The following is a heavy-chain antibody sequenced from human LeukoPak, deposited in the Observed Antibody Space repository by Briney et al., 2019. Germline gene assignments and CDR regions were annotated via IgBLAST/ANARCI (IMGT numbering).Heavy chain of an antibody. D-gene: IGHD3-22*01. CDR2: IYYSGST. CDR1: GGSISSYY. CDR3: ARHVMYYYDSRGICDY. J-gene: IGHJ4*02. V-gene: IGHV4-59*01. Sequence: PSETLSLTRTVSGGSISSYYWSWIRQPPGKGLEWIGYIYYSGSTNYNPSLKSRVTISVDTSKNQFSLKLSSVTAADTAVYYCARHVMYYYDSRGICDYWGQGTLVTVSS.